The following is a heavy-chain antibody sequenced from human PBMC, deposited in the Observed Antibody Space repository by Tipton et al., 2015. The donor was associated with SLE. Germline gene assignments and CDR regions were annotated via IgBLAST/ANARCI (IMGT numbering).Heavy chain of an antibody. D-gene: IGHD6-13*01. CDR3: AREGGGRSSSWPDY. CDR2: ITSSSTYI. V-gene: IGHV3-21*03. CDR1: GFTFSSYS. J-gene: IGHJ4*02. Sequence: SLRLSCAASGFTFSSYSMNWVRQAPGKGLEWVSPITSSSTYIYYADSVKGRLTISRDNDKNSLYLQMNSLRAEDTAVYYCAREGGGRSSSWPDYWGQGTLVTVSS.